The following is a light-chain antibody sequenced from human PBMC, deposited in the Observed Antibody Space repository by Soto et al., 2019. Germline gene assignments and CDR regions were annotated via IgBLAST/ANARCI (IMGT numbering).Light chain of an antibody. V-gene: IGKV1-12*01. J-gene: IGKJ1*01. CDR3: QQANSVPPT. CDR1: QDIGNW. CDR2: GAS. Sequence: DIQMTQSPSSVSASVGDRVTITCRASQDIGNWLLWYQQKPGKAHKLLIFGASSLQSGVPSRFSGNRSGTDFTLTVSSLQPEDSATYFCQQANSVPPTFGQGTKVDIK.